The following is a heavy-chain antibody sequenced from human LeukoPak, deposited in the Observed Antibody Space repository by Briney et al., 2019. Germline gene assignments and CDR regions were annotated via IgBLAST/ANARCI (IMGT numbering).Heavy chain of an antibody. Sequence: SETLSLTCAVYGGSFSGYYRSWIRQPPGKGLEWIGEINHSGSTNYNPSLKSRVTIPVDTSKNQFSLKLSSVTAADTAVYYCARTPRAFDIWGQGTMVTVSS. V-gene: IGHV4-34*01. CDR1: GGSFSGYY. CDR2: INHSGST. J-gene: IGHJ3*02. CDR3: ARTPRAFDI.